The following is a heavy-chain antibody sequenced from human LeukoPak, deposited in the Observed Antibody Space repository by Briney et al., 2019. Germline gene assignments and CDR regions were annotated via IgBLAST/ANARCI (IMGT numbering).Heavy chain of an antibody. V-gene: IGHV4-39*07. CDR1: GGSISSSSYY. CDR2: IYYSGST. D-gene: IGHD1-1*01. CDR3: ARGRLSTGTTWNDAFDI. Sequence: SETLSLTCTVSGGSISSSSYYWGWIRQPPGKGLEWIGSIYYSGSTYYNPSLKSRVTISVDTSKNQFSLKLSSVTAADTAVYYCARGRLSTGTTWNDAFDIWGQGTMVTVSS. J-gene: IGHJ3*02.